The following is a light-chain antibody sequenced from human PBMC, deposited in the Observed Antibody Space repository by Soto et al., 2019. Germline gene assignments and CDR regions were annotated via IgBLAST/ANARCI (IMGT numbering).Light chain of an antibody. CDR3: QQNYGTPWT. Sequence: DIQMTQSPSSLSASVGDRVTITCRASEGIRNDLGWYQQKPGKAPKRLIFAASSLQSGVPSRFSGSGSGTDFTLAISSLQPEDFATYYCQQNYGTPWTFGQGTKVDIK. V-gene: IGKV1-39*01. CDR1: EGIRND. CDR2: AAS. J-gene: IGKJ1*01.